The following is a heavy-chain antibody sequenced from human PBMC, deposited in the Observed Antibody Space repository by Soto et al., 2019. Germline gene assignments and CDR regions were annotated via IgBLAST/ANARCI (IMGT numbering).Heavy chain of an antibody. J-gene: IGHJ2*01. CDR2: TYYRSKWYN. Sequence: PSQTLSLTCAISGDSVSGNNAAWHCIIQSRSRFLEWLGRTYYRSKWYNDYAMSVKGRITINPDTSKDHLSLQLNSVTPEDTAVYYCARAHLIASRLMWYLDLWGRGTLVTVSS. CDR1: GDSVSGNNAA. D-gene: IGHD6-6*01. V-gene: IGHV6-1*01. CDR3: ARAHLIASRLMWYLDL.